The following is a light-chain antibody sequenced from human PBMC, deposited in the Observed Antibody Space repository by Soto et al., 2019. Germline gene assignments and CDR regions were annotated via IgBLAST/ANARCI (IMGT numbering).Light chain of an antibody. J-gene: IGLJ1*01. V-gene: IGLV2-14*01. CDR3: SSYTSTSTYV. Sequence: LAQPASVSGSPGQSIPISCTGTNNDVGGYNYVSWYQQHPGKAPKLMIYDVTYRPSGVSNRFSGSKSGTTASLTLSGLQAEDEADYYCSSYTSTSTYVFGTGTKVTVL. CDR2: DVT. CDR1: NNDVGGYNY.